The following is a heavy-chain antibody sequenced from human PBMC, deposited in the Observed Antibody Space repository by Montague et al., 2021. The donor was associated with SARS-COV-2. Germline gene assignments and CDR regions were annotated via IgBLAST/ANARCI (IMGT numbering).Heavy chain of an antibody. Sequence: SETLSLTCAISGGSFSNYYWSWIRQPPGKGLEWIGEVNQSGTTIYNPSVKSGVTIPVDTSKNQFSLKLSSVTAADTAVYYCARGSGCSGGSCYSEWDPYYYYGMDVWGQGTTVTVSS. D-gene: IGHD2-15*01. CDR1: GGSFSNYY. V-gene: IGHV4-34*01. CDR3: ARGSGCSGGSCYSEWDPYYYYGMDV. J-gene: IGHJ6*02. CDR2: VNQSGTT.